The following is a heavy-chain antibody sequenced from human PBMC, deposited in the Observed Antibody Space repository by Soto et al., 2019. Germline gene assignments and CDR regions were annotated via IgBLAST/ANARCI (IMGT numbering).Heavy chain of an antibody. Sequence: SETLSLTCAVYGGSFSGYCWSWLRQPLWRALEWIGAIYHRGRTNYTPSPTSPITTSVDTSKNQFSLKLRSVTAADTAVYYCARGQRGVKFEYGRQASPVTVYS. CDR3: ARGQRGVKFEY. J-gene: IGHJ4*02. CDR1: GGSFSGYC. CDR2: IYHRGRT. D-gene: IGHD3-10*01. V-gene: IGHV4-34*01.